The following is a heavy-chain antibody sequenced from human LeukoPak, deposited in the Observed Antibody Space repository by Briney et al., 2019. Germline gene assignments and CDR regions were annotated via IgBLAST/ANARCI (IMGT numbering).Heavy chain of an antibody. J-gene: IGHJ6*03. CDR3: AREGPTGAAMLDYYYMDV. CDR1: GYTFIDYY. CDR2: INPKSGGT. V-gene: IGHV1-2*02. Sequence: ASVKVSCKASGYTFIDYYIHWVRQAPGQGLEWMGWINPKSGGTNSAQKFQGRVTMTRDTSISTASMELRSLTSDDTAVFYCAREGPTGAAMLDYYYMDVWGKGTTVTVSS. D-gene: IGHD2-2*01.